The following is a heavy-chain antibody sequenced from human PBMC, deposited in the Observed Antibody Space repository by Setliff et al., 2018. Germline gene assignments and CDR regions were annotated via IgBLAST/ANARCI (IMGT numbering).Heavy chain of an antibody. CDR2: INQDGGAK. D-gene: IGHD5-18*01. J-gene: IGHJ4*02. Sequence: LRLSCAASGFTFSSFWMSWVRQAPGKGLEWVANINQDGGAKYYVDSVKGRFTISRDNAKNSLSLQMNGLRAEDTALYYCAKFVGYTYGYDYWGRGTLVTVSS. V-gene: IGHV3-7*01. CDR1: GFTFSSFW. CDR3: AKFVGYTYGYDY.